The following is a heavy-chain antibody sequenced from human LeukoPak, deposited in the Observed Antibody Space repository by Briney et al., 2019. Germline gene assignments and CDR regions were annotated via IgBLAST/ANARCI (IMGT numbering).Heavy chain of an antibody. CDR3: ASDGTPLRVGEVYFDN. V-gene: IGHV3-48*03. J-gene: IGHJ4*02. Sequence: PGGSLRLSCAASGFTFSNYDMNWVRQAPGRELEWVSYISSSGTTIYYADSVKGRFTISRDDAKNSVYLQMNSLRDEDTAVYYSASDGTPLRVGEVYFDNWGQGTLVTVSS. D-gene: IGHD3-10*01. CDR2: ISSSGTTI. CDR1: GFTFSNYD.